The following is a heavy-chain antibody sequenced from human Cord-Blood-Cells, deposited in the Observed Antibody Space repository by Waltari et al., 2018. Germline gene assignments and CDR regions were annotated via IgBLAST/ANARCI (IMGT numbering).Heavy chain of an antibody. Sequence: QVQLVQSGAEVKKPGSSVKVSCTASGGAFRSSAISWVRQAPGQGLEWMGGIVPIFGTANYTQKFRGRVTITADESTSTAYMELSSLRSEDTAVYYCARKDSSGWYFDLWGRGTLVTVSS. J-gene: IGHJ2*01. D-gene: IGHD6-19*01. CDR3: ARKDSSGWYFDL. CDR1: GGAFRSSA. CDR2: IVPIFGTA. V-gene: IGHV1-69*01.